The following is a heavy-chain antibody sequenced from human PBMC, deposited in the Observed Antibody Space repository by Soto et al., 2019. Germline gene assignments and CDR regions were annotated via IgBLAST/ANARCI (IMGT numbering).Heavy chain of an antibody. CDR3: ARTPPVDIVATIQGKPFDY. Sequence: QVQLVQSGAEVKKPGASVKVSCKASGYTFTSYGISWVRQAPGQGLEWMGWISAYNGNTNYAQKLQGRVTMTTDTSTSTAYMELRSLRSDDTAVYYCARTPPVDIVATIQGKPFDYWGQGTLVNVSS. CDR1: GYTFTSYG. V-gene: IGHV1-18*01. CDR2: ISAYNGNT. D-gene: IGHD5-12*01. J-gene: IGHJ4*02.